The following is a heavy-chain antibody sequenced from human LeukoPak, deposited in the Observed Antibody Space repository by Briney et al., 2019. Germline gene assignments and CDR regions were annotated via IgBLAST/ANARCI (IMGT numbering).Heavy chain of an antibody. V-gene: IGHV3-23*01. CDR3: ARVSRYSYGNWYFDL. D-gene: IGHD5-18*01. CDR1: GFTFSSYA. J-gene: IGHJ2*01. CDR2: ISGRGDRT. Sequence: PGGSLRLSCAASGFTFSSYAMSWVRQALGKGLEWVSAISGRGDRTYYADSVKGRFTISRDNSKNTLYLQMNSLRAEDTAVYYCARVSRYSYGNWYFDLWGRGTLVTVSS.